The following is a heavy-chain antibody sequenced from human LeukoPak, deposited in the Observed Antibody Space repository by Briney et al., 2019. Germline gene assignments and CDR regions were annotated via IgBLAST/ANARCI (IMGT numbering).Heavy chain of an antibody. CDR1: GFTFSSYG. CDR3: ATLVPAATSFDY. Sequence: GGSLRLSCAASGFTFSSYGMHWVRQTPGKGLAWAAFIRYDGSNKYYADSVKGRFTISRDNSKNTLYLQMNSLSAEDTAVYYCATLVPAATSFDYWGQGTLVTVSS. D-gene: IGHD2-2*01. CDR2: IRYDGSNK. V-gene: IGHV3-30*02. J-gene: IGHJ4*02.